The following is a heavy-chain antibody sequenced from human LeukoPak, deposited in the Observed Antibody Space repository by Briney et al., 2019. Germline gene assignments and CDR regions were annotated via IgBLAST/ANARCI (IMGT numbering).Heavy chain of an antibody. D-gene: IGHD3-22*01. CDR1: RYTFTGNY. CDR2: INPNSGGT. Sequence: ASVKVSCKASRYTFTGNYMHWVRQAPGQGLEWMGRINPNSGGTNYAQKFQGRVTMTRDTSIRTAYMELSRLRSDDTAVYYCAVGLLDYYDSSGDNDYWGQGTLVTVSS. V-gene: IGHV1-2*06. CDR3: AVGLLDYYDSSGDNDY. J-gene: IGHJ4*02.